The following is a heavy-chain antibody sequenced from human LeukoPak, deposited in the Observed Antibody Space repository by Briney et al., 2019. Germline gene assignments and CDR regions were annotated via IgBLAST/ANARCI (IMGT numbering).Heavy chain of an antibody. Sequence: GGSLRLSCAASGFTFSSYGMHWVRQAPGKGLEGVVVIWYDGSNKYYPDSVKGRFTISRDNSKNTLYLQMNSLRAEDTAVYYCARDSSYYYSDTKAYWGQGPLVTVSP. J-gene: IGHJ4*02. CDR3: ARDSSYYYSDTKAY. V-gene: IGHV3-33*01. D-gene: IGHD3-22*01. CDR1: GFTFSSYG. CDR2: IWYDGSNK.